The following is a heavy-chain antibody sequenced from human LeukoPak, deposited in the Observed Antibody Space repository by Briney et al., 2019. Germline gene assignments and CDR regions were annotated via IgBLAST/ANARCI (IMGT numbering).Heavy chain of an antibody. CDR3: ARAPSKRLRLKGFDY. J-gene: IGHJ4*02. CDR2: INHSGST. CDR1: GGSFSGYY. Sequence: SETLSLTCAVYGGSFSGYYWSWIRQPPGKGLEWIGEINHSGSTNYNPSLKSRVTISVDTSKNQFSLKLSSVTAADTAVYYCARAPSKRLRLKGFDYWGQGTLVTVSS. V-gene: IGHV4-34*01. D-gene: IGHD5-12*01.